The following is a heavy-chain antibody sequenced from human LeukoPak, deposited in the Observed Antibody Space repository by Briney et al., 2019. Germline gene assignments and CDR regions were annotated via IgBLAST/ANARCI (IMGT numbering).Heavy chain of an antibody. Sequence: SETVSLTCTVSGGSISSYFWSWIRQSPGKGLEWIGYIYHSGSTKYNPSLKSRVTISVDTSKTQFSLKLNSVTAADTAVYYCARDRGLITMVRGVIPDVFDIWGQGTMVTVSS. CDR2: IYHSGST. CDR1: GGSISSYF. CDR3: ARDRGLITMVRGVIPDVFDI. D-gene: IGHD3-10*01. V-gene: IGHV4-59*12. J-gene: IGHJ3*02.